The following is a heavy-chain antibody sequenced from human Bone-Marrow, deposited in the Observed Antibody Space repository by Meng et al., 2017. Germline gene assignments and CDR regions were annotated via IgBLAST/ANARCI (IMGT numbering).Heavy chain of an antibody. CDR3: ARQFDILTSDYVPTKHYGMDV. CDR1: GYSFTSYW. CDR2: IYPGDSDS. Sequence: GGSLRLSCKGSGYSFTSYWIGWVRQMPGKGLEWMGNIYPGDSDSRYSPSFQGQVTISADKSNSTAYLQWSSLKASNTAMYYCARQFDILTSDYVPTKHYGMDVWGQGTTVTVSS. J-gene: IGHJ6*02. D-gene: IGHD3-9*01. V-gene: IGHV5-51*01.